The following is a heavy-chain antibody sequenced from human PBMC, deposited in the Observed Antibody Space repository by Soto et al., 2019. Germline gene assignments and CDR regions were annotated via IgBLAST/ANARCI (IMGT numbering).Heavy chain of an antibody. V-gene: IGHV1-3*01. D-gene: IGHD5-12*01. CDR1: GYTFTNYA. CDR3: ARVSGYYLPDY. CDR2: INAGNGNT. Sequence: GASVKVSCKASGYTFTNYAMHWVRQAPGQGLEWMGWINAGNGNTKYSQKFQGRVTITRDTSASTAYMELSSLRSEDTAVYYCARVSGYYLPDYWGQGTLVTAPQ. J-gene: IGHJ4*02.